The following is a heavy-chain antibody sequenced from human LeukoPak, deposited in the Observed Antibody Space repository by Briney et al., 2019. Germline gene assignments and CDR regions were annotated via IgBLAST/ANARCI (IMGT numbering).Heavy chain of an antibody. CDR2: ISSSSSYI. V-gene: IGHV3-21*01. Sequence: PGGSLRLSCAASGFTFSSYSMNWVRQAPGKGLEWVSSISSSSSYIYYADSVKGRFTISRDNAKNSPYLQMNSLRAEDTAVYYCARVVAAAGEQCWGQGTLVTVSS. D-gene: IGHD6-13*01. CDR1: GFTFSSYS. CDR3: ARVVAAAGEQC. J-gene: IGHJ4*02.